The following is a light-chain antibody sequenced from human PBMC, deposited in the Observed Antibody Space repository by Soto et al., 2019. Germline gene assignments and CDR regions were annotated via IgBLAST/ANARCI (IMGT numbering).Light chain of an antibody. V-gene: IGLV6-57*01. CDR2: EDN. CDR1: SGSIASNY. CDR3: QSYDSSHQV. Sequence: NFMLTQPHSVSESPGKTVTISCTRSSGSIASNYVQWYQQRPGSSPTTVIYEDNRRPSGVPDRFSGSIDSSSNSASLTISGLKTEDEADYYCQSYDSSHQVFGGGTKVTVL. J-gene: IGLJ2*01.